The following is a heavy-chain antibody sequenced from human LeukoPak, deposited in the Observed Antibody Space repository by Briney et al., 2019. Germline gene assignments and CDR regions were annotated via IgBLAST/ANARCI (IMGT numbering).Heavy chain of an antibody. CDR1: EFSFSIYS. J-gene: IGHJ4*02. CDR3: ARETGYDSYFDS. Sequence: GGSLRLSCAASEFSFSIYSMNWVRQAPGKGLEWVSYISSSSSSIYYADSVKGRFAISRDNAKNSLYLQMNGLRAEDTTIYYCARETGYDSYFDSWGQGTLVSVSS. D-gene: IGHD5-12*01. V-gene: IGHV3-48*01. CDR2: ISSSSSSI.